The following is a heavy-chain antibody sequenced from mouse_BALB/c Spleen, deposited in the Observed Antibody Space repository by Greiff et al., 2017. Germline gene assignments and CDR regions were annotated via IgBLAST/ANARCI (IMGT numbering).Heavy chain of an antibody. CDR3: AGGPYGNYDGWFAY. CDR1: GFTFSSYA. Sequence: EVKVEESGGGLVKPGGSLKLSCAASGFTFSSYAMSWVRQTPEKRLEWVASISSGGSTYYPDSVKGRFTISRDNARNILYLQMSSLRSEDTAMYYCAGGPYGNYDGWFAYWGQGTLVTVSA. D-gene: IGHD2-1*01. CDR2: ISSGGST. V-gene: IGHV5-6-5*01. J-gene: IGHJ3*01.